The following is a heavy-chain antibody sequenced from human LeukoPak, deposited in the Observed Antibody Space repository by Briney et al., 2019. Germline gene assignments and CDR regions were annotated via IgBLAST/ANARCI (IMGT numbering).Heavy chain of an antibody. Sequence: GGSLRLSCAASGFTFSSYGMHWVRQAPGKGLEWVAFIRYDGSNKYYADSVKGRFTISRDNSKNTLYLQMNSLRAEDTAVYYCAKARIIYGSGSYTSYDYWGQGTLVTVSS. D-gene: IGHD3-10*01. V-gene: IGHV3-30*02. CDR3: AKARIIYGSGSYTSYDY. CDR1: GFTFSSYG. CDR2: IRYDGSNK. J-gene: IGHJ4*02.